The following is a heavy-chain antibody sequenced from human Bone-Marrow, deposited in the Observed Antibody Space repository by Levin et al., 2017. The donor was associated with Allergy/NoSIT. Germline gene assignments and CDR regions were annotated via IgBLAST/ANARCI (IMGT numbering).Heavy chain of an antibody. D-gene: IGHD6-19*01. V-gene: IGHV3-7*01. Sequence: GESLKISCGASGFTFSSAWMGWVRQAPGKELEWVASIKGDGSEKAYVDSVKGRFTISRDNARNSLFLQMNSLRAEDAALYYCARAGATSSGRYYFDYWGQGTLVTVSS. CDR2: IKGDGSEK. J-gene: IGHJ4*02. CDR1: GFTFSSAW. CDR3: ARAGATSSGRYYFDY.